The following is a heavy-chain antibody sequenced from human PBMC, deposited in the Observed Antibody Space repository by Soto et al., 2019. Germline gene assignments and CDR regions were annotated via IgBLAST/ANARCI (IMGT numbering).Heavy chain of an antibody. CDR3: ARHPYSSSWYSWFDP. V-gene: IGHV5-51*01. J-gene: IGHJ5*02. D-gene: IGHD6-13*01. CDR2: IYPGDSDT. Sequence: GESLKISCKGSGYSFTSYWIGWARQMPGKGLEWMGIIYPGDSDTRYSPSFQGQVTISADKSISTAYLQWSSLKASDTAMYYCARHPYSSSWYSWFDPWGQGTLVTVSS. CDR1: GYSFTSYW.